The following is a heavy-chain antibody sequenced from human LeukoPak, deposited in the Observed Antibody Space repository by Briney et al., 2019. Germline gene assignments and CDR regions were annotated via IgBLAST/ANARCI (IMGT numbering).Heavy chain of an antibody. CDR3: AKDLEWLRDPHAFDI. V-gene: IGHV3-30*02. J-gene: IGHJ3*02. D-gene: IGHD5-12*01. CDR2: IRYDGNNK. CDR1: GFTFSNYG. Sequence: PGGSLRLSCGASGFTFSNYGMLWVRQAPGKGLDWVAFIRYDGNNKLYADSVKGRFTISRDNSKNTLYLHINSLRAEDTAVYYCAKDLEWLRDPHAFDIWGQGTMVTVSS.